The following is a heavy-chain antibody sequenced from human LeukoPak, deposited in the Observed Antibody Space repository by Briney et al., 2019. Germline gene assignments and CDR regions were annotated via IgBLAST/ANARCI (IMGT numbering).Heavy chain of an antibody. D-gene: IGHD3-3*01. CDR3: AANKYDSWSGSGSWFDP. CDR1: GYTFTSYA. J-gene: IGHJ5*02. CDR2: INTNTGNP. V-gene: IGHV7-4-1*02. Sequence: ASVKVSCKASGYTFTSYAMNWVRQAPGQGLEWMGWINTNTGNPTYAQGFTGRFVFSLDTSVSTAYLQISSLKAEDTAVYYCAANKYDSWSGSGSWFDPWGQGTLVTVSS.